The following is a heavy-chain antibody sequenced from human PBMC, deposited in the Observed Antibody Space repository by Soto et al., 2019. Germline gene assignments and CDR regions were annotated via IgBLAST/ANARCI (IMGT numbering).Heavy chain of an antibody. V-gene: IGHV4-59*01. J-gene: IGHJ5*02. CDR3: ASHSCTSTNCYNWFDP. CDR2: IFSSGST. CDR1: GASISSYY. Sequence: PSETLSLTCTVSGASISSYYWSWIRQPPGKGLEWIGSIFSSGSTRYNPSLKSRVTISLDTSKNQFSLKLSTATAADTAVYYCASHSCTSTNCYNWFDPWGQGTLVTVSS. D-gene: IGHD2-2*01.